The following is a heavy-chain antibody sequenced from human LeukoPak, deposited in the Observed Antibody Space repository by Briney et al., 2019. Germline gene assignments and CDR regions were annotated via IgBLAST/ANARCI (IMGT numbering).Heavy chain of an antibody. D-gene: IGHD4-23*01. J-gene: IGHJ4*02. Sequence: GRSLRLSCAASGFTFSSYSMHWVRQAPGKGLEWVAVISYDGSNKYYADSVKGRFTISRDNSKNTLYLQMNSLRAEDTAVYYCAKGSDDYGGNPDPGFDYWGQGTLVTVSS. CDR3: AKGSDDYGGNPDPGFDY. CDR2: ISYDGSNK. CDR1: GFTFSSYS. V-gene: IGHV3-30*18.